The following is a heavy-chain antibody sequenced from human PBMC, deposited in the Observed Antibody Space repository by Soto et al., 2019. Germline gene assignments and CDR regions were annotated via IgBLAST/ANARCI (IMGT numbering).Heavy chain of an antibody. J-gene: IGHJ4*02. CDR1: GASISSYY. CDR2: THYSGNT. D-gene: IGHD2-21*01. Sequence: SETLSLTCTVSGASISSYYWSWLRQPPGEGLEWIAYTHYSGNTHYNSSLKSRVTISVDTSKKQVSLKLSSVTAADTAVYYCARVWGYYFDYWGQGTLVTVSS. CDR3: ARVWGYYFDY. V-gene: IGHV4-59*01.